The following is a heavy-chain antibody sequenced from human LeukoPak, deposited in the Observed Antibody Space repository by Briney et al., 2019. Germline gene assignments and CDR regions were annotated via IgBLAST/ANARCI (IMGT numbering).Heavy chain of an antibody. D-gene: IGHD3-22*01. J-gene: IGHJ3*02. CDR3: ARDRDDDSSGSIDDAFDI. CDR1: GFTFSAYS. CDR2: ISSSSRSI. V-gene: IGHV3-21*01. Sequence: GGSLRLSCAASGFTFSAYSMNWVRQAPGRGLEWVSSISSSSRSIYNADSVKGRFTISRDNAKRSLYLQVNSLRAEDTAVYYCARDRDDDSSGSIDDAFDIWGQGTMVTVSS.